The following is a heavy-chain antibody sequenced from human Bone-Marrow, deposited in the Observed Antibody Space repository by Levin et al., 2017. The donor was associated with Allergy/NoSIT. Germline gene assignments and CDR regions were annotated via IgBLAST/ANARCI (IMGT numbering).Heavy chain of an antibody. CDR1: GGSISSGSYY. J-gene: IGHJ6*03. Sequence: SETLSLTCTVSGGSISSGSYYWSWIRQPAGKGLEWIGRIYASGSPDYNPSLKSRVTISVDTSKNQFSLKLRSVNASDTAVYYCARDRRGYDSGPHTDYYYYYMDVWGKGTTVIVSS. D-gene: IGHD5-18*01. CDR2: IYASGSP. V-gene: IGHV4-61*02. CDR3: ARDRRGYDSGPHTDYYYYYMDV.